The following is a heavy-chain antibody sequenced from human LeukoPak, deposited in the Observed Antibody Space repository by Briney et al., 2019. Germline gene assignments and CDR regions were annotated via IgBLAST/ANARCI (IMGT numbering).Heavy chain of an antibody. J-gene: IGHJ4*02. D-gene: IGHD7-27*01. CDR3: ARIQTGDFDY. CDR2: ISSSGSTI. V-gene: IGHV3-48*03. Sequence: GGSLRLSCAASGFTFSSYEMNWVRQAPGKGLEWGSYISSSGSTIYYADSVKGRFTISRDNGKNSLYLQINSLRAEDTAVYYCARIQTGDFDYWGQGTLVTVSS. CDR1: GFTFSSYE.